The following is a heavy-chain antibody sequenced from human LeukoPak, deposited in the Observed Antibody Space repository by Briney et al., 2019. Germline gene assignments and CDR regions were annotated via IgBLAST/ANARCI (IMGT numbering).Heavy chain of an antibody. CDR2: IYHSGST. J-gene: IGHJ3*02. CDR1: GGSISSSNW. V-gene: IGHV4-4*02. CDR3: ARSSLGVLWFGELRGGSFDI. D-gene: IGHD3-10*01. Sequence: PSGTLSLTCAVSGGSISSSNWWSWVRQPPGKGLEWIGEIYHSGSTNYNPSLKSRVTISVDKSKNQFSLKLSSVTAADTAVYYCARSSLGVLWFGELRGGSFDIWGQGTMVTVSS.